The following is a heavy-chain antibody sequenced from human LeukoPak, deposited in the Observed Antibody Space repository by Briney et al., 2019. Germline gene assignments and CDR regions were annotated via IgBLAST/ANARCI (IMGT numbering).Heavy chain of an antibody. CDR3: ARQLGYCSSTSCYADKVDY. V-gene: IGHV4-39*01. CDR2: IYYSGST. D-gene: IGHD2-2*01. CDR1: GGSISSSSYY. Sequence: KPSETLSLTRTVSGGSISSSSYYWGWTRQPPGKGLEWIGSIYYSGSTYYNPSLKSRVTISVDTSKNQFSLKLSSVTAADTAVYYCARQLGYCSSTSCYADKVDYWGQGTLVTVSS. J-gene: IGHJ4*02.